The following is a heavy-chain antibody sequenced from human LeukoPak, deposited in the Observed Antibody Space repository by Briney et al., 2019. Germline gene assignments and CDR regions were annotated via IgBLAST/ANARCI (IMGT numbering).Heavy chain of an antibody. D-gene: IGHD6-13*01. CDR1: GGSISSSSTYY. J-gene: IGHJ4*02. Sequence: SETLSLTCTVSGGSISSSSTYYWGWIRQPRGKGLEWIGSIYFSGSTHYNASLQSRVSISVDTSKNQFSLKLSSVTATDTAVYYCARYSSSWIYYFDYWGQGTLVTVSS. V-gene: IGHV4-39*01. CDR3: ARYSSSWIYYFDY. CDR2: IYFSGST.